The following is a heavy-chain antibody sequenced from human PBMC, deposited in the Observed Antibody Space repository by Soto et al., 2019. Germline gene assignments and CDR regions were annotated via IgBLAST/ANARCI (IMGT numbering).Heavy chain of an antibody. Sequence: GGSLRLSSAASGFTVSSNDVSWVRQAPGKGLECVSVIYSGGSTYYADSVKGRFTISRDNSKNTLYLQMSSLRAEDTAVYYCAREAPPSPYYYYGMDVWGQGTTVTVSS. CDR1: GFTVSSND. J-gene: IGHJ6*02. CDR3: AREAPPSPYYYYGMDV. V-gene: IGHV3-53*01. CDR2: IYSGGST.